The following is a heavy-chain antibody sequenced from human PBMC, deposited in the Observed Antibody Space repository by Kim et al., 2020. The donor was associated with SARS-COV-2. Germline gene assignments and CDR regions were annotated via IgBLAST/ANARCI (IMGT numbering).Heavy chain of an antibody. CDR1: GGSIRSGGKF. Sequence: SETLSLTCSVSGGSIRSGGKFWTWIRQHPAKGLEWIGYISYSGNSHYSPSLRRRVSISLQTSKNQFSLELTSVTAAATAGYYCARGQPLDYWGQGILVTVSS. CDR2: ISYSGNS. D-gene: IGHD2-2*01. J-gene: IGHJ4*02. CDR3: ARGQPLDY. V-gene: IGHV4-31*03.